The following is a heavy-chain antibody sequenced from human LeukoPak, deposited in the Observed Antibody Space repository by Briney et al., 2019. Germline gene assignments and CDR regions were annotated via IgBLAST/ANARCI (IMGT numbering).Heavy chain of an antibody. CDR2: IYYSGST. V-gene: IGHV4-59*01. D-gene: IGHD3-9*01. CDR3: ASTFDILTGLDY. J-gene: IGHJ4*02. Sequence: GSLRLSCVASGFTFSTYALNWIRQPPGKGLEWIGYIYYSGSTNYNPSLKSRVTISVDTSKNQFSLKLSSVTAADTAVYYCASTFDILTGLDYWGQGTLVTVSS. CDR1: GFTFSTYA.